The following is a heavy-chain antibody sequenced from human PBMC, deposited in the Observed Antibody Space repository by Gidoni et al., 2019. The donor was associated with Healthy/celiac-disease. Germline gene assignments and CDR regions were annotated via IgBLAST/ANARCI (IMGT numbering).Heavy chain of an antibody. Sequence: QVQLQEARPGLVEPSQTRSLTCTVADGSIRGGWYYWRWIRQPAGEGLGWNGRIYNSGSTNYNPSLKSRVTISVDTSKTQFSLKLSSVTAADTAVYYWARGEVECSGGSCYLPGDFWGQGTTVTVSS. J-gene: IGHJ6*02. CDR1: DGSIRGGWYY. CDR3: ARGEVECSGGSCYLPGDF. V-gene: IGHV4-61*02. D-gene: IGHD2-15*01. CDR2: IYNSGST.